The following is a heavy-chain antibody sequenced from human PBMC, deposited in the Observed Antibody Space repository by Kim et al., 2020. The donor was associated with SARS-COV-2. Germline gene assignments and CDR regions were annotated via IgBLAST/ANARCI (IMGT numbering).Heavy chain of an antibody. CDR3: AKNRSRQYSSGSDFDY. J-gene: IGHJ4*02. D-gene: IGHD5-18*01. Sequence: SVKCRFTSSRDNSKNSLYLQMNSLRTDDTAFYYCAKNRSRQYSSGSDFDYWGQGALVTVSS. V-gene: IGHV3-43*01.